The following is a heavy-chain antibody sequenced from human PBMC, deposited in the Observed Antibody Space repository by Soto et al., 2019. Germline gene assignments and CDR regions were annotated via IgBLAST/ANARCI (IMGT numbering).Heavy chain of an antibody. CDR3: ARDVTTGTAYYYYYYGMDV. CDR2: ISAYNGNT. J-gene: IGHJ6*02. V-gene: IGHV1-18*01. CDR1: GYTFTSYG. D-gene: IGHD1-1*01. Sequence: QVQLVQSGAEVKQPGASVKVSCKASGYTFTSYGISWVRQAPGQGLEWMGWISAYNGNTNYAQKLQGRVTMTTDTSTSTAYMELRSLRSDATAVYYCARDVTTGTAYYYYYYGMDVWGQGTTVTVSS.